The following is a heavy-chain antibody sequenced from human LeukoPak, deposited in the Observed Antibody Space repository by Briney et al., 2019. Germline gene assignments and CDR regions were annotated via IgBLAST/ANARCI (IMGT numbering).Heavy chain of an antibody. CDR1: GFTFSEAW. J-gene: IGHJ4*02. Sequence: GGSLRLSCAVSGFTFSEAWMNWVRQAPGKGLEWVARIKRKIDSGAIDYAASVKGRFTISRDDSKNTVYLQMNSLTTEDTVVYYCGLGSGRSDFDYWGQGTLVTVSS. V-gene: IGHV3-15*01. D-gene: IGHD3-10*01. CDR3: GLGSGRSDFDY. CDR2: IKRKIDSGAI.